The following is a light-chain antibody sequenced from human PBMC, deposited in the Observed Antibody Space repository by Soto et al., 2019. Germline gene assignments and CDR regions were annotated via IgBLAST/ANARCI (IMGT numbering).Light chain of an antibody. CDR3: QQYDNLPLT. V-gene: IGKV1-33*01. Sequence: DIQMTQSPSSLSASVGDRVNITCQPSQDSSNYLNWYQQKPGKAPKLLIYGASSLETGVPSRFSGSGSGTDFTFTISSLQPEDIATYYCQQYDNLPLTFGGGTKVDIK. CDR1: QDSSNY. CDR2: GAS. J-gene: IGKJ4*01.